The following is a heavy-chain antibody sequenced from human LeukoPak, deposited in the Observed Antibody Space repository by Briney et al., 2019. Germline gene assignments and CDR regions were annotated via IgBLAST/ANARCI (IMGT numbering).Heavy chain of an antibody. CDR2: ISWNSGSI. V-gene: IGHV3-9*01. CDR3: AREGRYNWFDP. J-gene: IGHJ5*02. Sequence: GGSLRLSCAASGFTFDDYAMHWVRQAPGKGLEWVSGISWNSGSIGYADSVKGRFTISRDNAKNTLYLQMNSLRAEDTAVYYCAREGRYNWFDPWGQGTLVTVSS. CDR1: GFTFDDYA.